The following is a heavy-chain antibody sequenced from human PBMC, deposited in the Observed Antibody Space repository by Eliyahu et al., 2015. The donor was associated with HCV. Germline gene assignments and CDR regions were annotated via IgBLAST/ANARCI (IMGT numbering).Heavy chain of an antibody. V-gene: IGHV4-34*02. D-gene: IGHD3-10*01. Sequence: QVHLQQWGXGLLKASETLSLTCAVYGGSLSDSYWSWIRQSPGKGLEWXGGTTPRGTTKSNPSLKSRVSISVDVSKNQFSLKLTSVTAADTAVYFCARGGGDSYGKGASHYFDFWGRGTPVTVSS. CDR2: TTPRGTT. J-gene: IGHJ4*02. CDR3: ARGGGDSYGKGASHYFDF. CDR1: GGSLSDSY.